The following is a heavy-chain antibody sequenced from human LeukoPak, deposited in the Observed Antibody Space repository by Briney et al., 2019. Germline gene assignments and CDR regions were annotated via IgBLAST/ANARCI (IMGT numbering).Heavy chain of an antibody. J-gene: IGHJ4*02. V-gene: IGHV4-39*01. Sequence: PSETLSLTCTVSGGSISSSSYYWGWIRQPPGKGLEWIGSRYDSGSTYYNPSLKSRATISVDTSKGQFSMKLTSVTAADTAVYSCARLSGDGDYDYWGQGTLVTVSS. D-gene: IGHD4-17*01. CDR3: ARLSGDGDYDY. CDR2: RYDSGST. CDR1: GGSISSSSYY.